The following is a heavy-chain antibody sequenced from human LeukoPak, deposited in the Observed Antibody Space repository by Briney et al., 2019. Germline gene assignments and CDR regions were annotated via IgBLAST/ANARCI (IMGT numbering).Heavy chain of an antibody. Sequence: ASVKVSCKASGYTFTGYYMHWVRQAPGQGLEWMGWINPNSGGTNYAQKFQGRVTMTRDTSISTAYMELSRLRSDDTAVYYCARVRDYYGSGSYQLFDYWGQGTLVTVSS. CDR3: ARVRDYYGSGSYQLFDY. J-gene: IGHJ4*02. CDR2: INPNSGGT. D-gene: IGHD3-10*01. V-gene: IGHV1-2*02. CDR1: GYTFTGYY.